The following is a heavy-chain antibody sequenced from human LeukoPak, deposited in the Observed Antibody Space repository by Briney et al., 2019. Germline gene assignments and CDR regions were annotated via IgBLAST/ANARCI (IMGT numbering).Heavy chain of an antibody. CDR3: ARDRRTFKGGSYSEFDY. CDR2: VYASGST. CDR1: GGSISNYY. V-gene: IGHV4-4*07. J-gene: IGHJ4*02. D-gene: IGHD1-26*01. Sequence: SETLSLTCTVSGGSISNYYWTWIRQPAGKGLEWIGRVYASGSTNYNPSLNSRVTTSVNTSKNQFSLNLTSVTAADTAVYYCARDRRTFKGGSYSEFDYWGEGSLVTVSS.